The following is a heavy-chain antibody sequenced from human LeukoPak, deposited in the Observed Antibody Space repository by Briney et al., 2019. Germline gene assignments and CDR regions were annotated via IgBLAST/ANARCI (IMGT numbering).Heavy chain of an antibody. Sequence: PSETLSLTCTVSGGSISSSSYYWGWIRQPPGKGLEWIGSIYYSGSTYYNPSLKSRVTISVDTSKNQFSLKLSSVTAADTAVYYCARHPKRGSWFDPWGQGALVNVSS. CDR1: GGSISSSSYY. J-gene: IGHJ5*02. V-gene: IGHV4-39*07. D-gene: IGHD1-1*01. CDR3: ARHPKRGSWFDP. CDR2: IYYSGST.